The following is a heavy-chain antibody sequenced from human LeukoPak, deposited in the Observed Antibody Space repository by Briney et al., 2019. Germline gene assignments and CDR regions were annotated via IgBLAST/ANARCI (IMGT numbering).Heavy chain of an antibody. Sequence: ASVKVSCKASGYTFSSYGISWVRQAPGQGLEWMGWMHPYNGNKKYAQEVQDRVIMATDTSTSTAYMELTRLRSDDTAVYYCARDYGDYSWFDPWGQGTLVTVSS. CDR3: ARDYGDYSWFDP. D-gene: IGHD4-17*01. V-gene: IGHV1-18*01. CDR2: MHPYNGNK. J-gene: IGHJ5*02. CDR1: GYTFSSYG.